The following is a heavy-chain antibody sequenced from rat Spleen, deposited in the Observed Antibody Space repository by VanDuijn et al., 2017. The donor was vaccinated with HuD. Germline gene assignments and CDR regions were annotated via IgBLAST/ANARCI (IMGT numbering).Heavy chain of an antibody. J-gene: IGHJ2*01. CDR1: GFSLIRYN. D-gene: IGHD1-11*01. V-gene: IGHV2-63*01. CDR3: ARGGYPY. Sequence: QVQLKESGPGLVQPSQTLSLTCTVSGFSLIRYNVHWVRQPPGKGLEWMGRMTYNGDTSYNSALKSRLSISRDTSKSQVFLQMNSLQTDDTAIYFCARGGYPYWGQGVMVTVSS. CDR2: MTYNGDT.